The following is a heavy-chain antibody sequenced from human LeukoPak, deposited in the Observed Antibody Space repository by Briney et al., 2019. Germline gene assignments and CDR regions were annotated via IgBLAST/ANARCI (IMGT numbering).Heavy chain of an antibody. V-gene: IGHV1-2*02. D-gene: IGHD1-1*01. Sequence: GASVKVSRKASGYTFTGYYMHWVRQTPGQGLEWMGWINPNSGGTNYAQKFQGRVTMTRDTSISTAYMELSRLRSDDTAVYYCARDPAGYNWRYFDYWGQGTLVTVSS. J-gene: IGHJ4*02. CDR1: GYTFTGYY. CDR2: INPNSGGT. CDR3: ARDPAGYNWRYFDY.